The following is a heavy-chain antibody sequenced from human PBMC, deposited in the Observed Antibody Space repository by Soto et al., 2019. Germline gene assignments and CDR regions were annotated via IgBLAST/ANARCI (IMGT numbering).Heavy chain of an antibody. J-gene: IGHJ5*02. CDR1: GGSISSGGYY. D-gene: IGHD3-9*01. CDR2: IYYSGST. CDR3: AREVNDILTGPNWFDP. Sequence: QVQLQESGPGLVKPSQTLSLTCTVSGGSISSGGYYWSWIRQHPGKGLEWIGYIYYSGSTYYNPSLKRRVTISVDTSKNQFSLKLSSVTAADTAVYYCAREVNDILTGPNWFDPWGQGTLVTVSS. V-gene: IGHV4-31*03.